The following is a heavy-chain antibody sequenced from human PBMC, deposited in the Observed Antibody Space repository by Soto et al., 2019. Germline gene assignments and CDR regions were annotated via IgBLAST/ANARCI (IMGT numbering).Heavy chain of an antibody. CDR1: GGTFSSYA. CDR3: ARDRWYGGFFDY. Sequence: QVQLVQSGAEVKKPGSSVKVSCKASGGTFSSYAISWVRQAPGQGLEWMGGIIPIFGTANYAQKFQGRVRITADESTSTAYMGLSSLRSEDTAVYYCARDRWYGGFFDYWGQGTLVTVSS. D-gene: IGHD2-15*01. J-gene: IGHJ4*02. V-gene: IGHV1-69*12. CDR2: IIPIFGTA.